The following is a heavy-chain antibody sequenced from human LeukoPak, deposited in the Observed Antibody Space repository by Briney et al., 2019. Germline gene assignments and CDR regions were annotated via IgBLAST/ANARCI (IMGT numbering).Heavy chain of an antibody. CDR3: AKAKGIAAAGTSGY. J-gene: IGHJ4*02. Sequence: PGGSLRLSCTASGFTFTNYAMNWVRQAPGRGLEWVSAISGSGGSTYYADSVKGRFTISRDNSKNTLYLQMNSLRAEDTAVYYCAKAKGIAAAGTSGYWGQGTLVTVSS. CDR2: ISGSGGST. V-gene: IGHV3-23*01. D-gene: IGHD6-13*01. CDR1: GFTFTNYA.